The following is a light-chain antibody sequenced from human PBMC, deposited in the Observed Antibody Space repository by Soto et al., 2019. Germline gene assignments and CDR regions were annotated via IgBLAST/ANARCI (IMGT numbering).Light chain of an antibody. CDR3: QQYGTFS. CDR2: GAF. J-gene: IGKJ4*01. V-gene: IGKV3-20*01. Sequence: EIVFTQAPGTVSLSPGERATLSCRASQYFSSVYLAWYQQKPGQTPRLLMHGAFNRATGIPDRFSGSGSGTDFTLTISRLEPEDFAVYYCQQYGTFSFGGGTKVDIK. CDR1: QYFSSVY.